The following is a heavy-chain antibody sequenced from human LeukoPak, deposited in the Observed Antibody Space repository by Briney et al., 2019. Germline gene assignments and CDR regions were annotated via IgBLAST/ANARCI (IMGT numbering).Heavy chain of an antibody. CDR1: GYTFTSYG. J-gene: IGHJ6*02. CDR3: ARENGDSPVSGFDYYYYGMDV. CDR2: ISAYNGNT. V-gene: IGHV1-18*01. D-gene: IGHD4-17*01. Sequence: GASVKVSCKASGYTFTSYGISWVRQAPGQGLEWMGWISAYNGNTNYAQKLQGRVTMTTNTSTSTAYMELRSLRSDDTAVYYCARENGDSPVSGFDYYYYGMDVWGQGTTVTVSS.